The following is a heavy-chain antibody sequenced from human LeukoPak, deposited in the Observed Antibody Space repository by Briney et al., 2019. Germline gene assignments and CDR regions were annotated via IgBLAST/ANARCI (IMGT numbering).Heavy chain of an antibody. CDR3: ARDFGYCSSTSCSPGSFDY. CDR2: IYYSGSA. CDR1: GGSISSGGYY. Sequence: SETLSLTCTVSGGSISSGGYYWSWIRQHPGKGLEWIGYIYYSGSAYYNPSLKSRVTISVDTSKQQSALKLSSVPAADTAVYYCARDFGYCSSTSCSPGSFDYWGQGTLVTVSS. J-gene: IGHJ4*02. D-gene: IGHD2-2*01. V-gene: IGHV4-31*03.